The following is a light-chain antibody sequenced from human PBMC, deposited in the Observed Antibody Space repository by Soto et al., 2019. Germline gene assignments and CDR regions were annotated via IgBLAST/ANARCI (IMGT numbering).Light chain of an antibody. CDR2: ETS. Sequence: EVVLTQSPDTLSLSPGERATLSCRASQAVGKFLVWYQQKPGLSPSLVIYETSKRATDIPARFSASGSGTDFTLTINHLEPEDVGVYYCQQRNNWPLTFGGGTKVELK. CDR3: QQRNNWPLT. J-gene: IGKJ4*01. CDR1: QAVGKF. V-gene: IGKV3-11*01.